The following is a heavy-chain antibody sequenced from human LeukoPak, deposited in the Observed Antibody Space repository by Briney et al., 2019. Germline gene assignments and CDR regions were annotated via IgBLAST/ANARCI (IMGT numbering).Heavy chain of an antibody. D-gene: IGHD2-15*01. J-gene: IGHJ5*01. CDR1: GGSISSGGYY. V-gene: IGHV4-31*03. Sequence: SQTLSLTCTVSGGSISSGGYYWSWIRQHPGKGLEWIGYIYYSGSTYYNPSLKSRVTISVDTSKNQFSLKLSSVTAADTAVYYCARIVVVVAATNYWFDSWGQGTLVTVSS. CDR2: IYYSGST. CDR3: ARIVVVVAATNYWFDS.